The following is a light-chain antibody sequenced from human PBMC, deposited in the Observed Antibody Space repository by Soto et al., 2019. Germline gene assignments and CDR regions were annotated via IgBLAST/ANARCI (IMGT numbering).Light chain of an antibody. J-gene: IGLJ3*02. V-gene: IGLV2-14*01. CDR2: EVS. CDR1: SSDIGPYNY. CDR3: SSYTTSSTQV. Sequence: QSALTQPASVSGSPGQSITISCTGTSSDIGPYNYVSWYQQHPGKVPKLMIYEVSNRPSGVSNRFSGSKSGNTASLAISGLQAEDEADYYCSSYTTSSTQVFGGGTKLTVL.